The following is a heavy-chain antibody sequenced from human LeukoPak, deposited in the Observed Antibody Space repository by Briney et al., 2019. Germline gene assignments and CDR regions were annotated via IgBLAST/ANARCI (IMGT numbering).Heavy chain of an antibody. V-gene: IGHV1-18*01. CDR3: ARDRGYYYDSSGYYESLPSDY. CDR1: GYTFTSYG. CDR2: ISAYNGNT. J-gene: IGHJ4*02. D-gene: IGHD3-22*01. Sequence: ASVKLSCKASGYTFTSYGISWVRQAPRQGLEWMGWISAYNGNTNYAQTLQGRVTMTTDTSTSTAYMELRSLRSDDSAVYYCARDRGYYYDSSGYYESLPSDYWGQGTLVTVSS.